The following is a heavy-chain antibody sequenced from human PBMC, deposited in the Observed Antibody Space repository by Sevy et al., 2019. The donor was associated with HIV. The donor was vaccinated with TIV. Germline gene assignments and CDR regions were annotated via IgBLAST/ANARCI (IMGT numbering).Heavy chain of an antibody. CDR2: TYYRSQWYN. V-gene: IGHV6-1*01. CDR1: GDSVSSNSAA. CDR3: ARALGSSSWYGGYYFDY. J-gene: IGHJ4*02. Sequence: QSQTLSLTCAISGDSVSSNSAAWNWIRQSPSRGLEWLGRTYYRSQWYNDYAVSVKSRITINPDTSKNQFSLQLNSVTPEYTAVYYCARALGSSSWYGGYYFDYWGQGTLVTVSS. D-gene: IGHD6-13*01.